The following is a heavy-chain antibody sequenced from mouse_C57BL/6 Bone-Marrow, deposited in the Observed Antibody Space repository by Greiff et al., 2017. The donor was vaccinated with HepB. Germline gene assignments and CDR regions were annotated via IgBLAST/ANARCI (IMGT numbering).Heavy chain of an antibody. CDR1: GFNIKNTY. J-gene: IGHJ1*03. D-gene: IGHD1-1*01. CDR3: ARGGYYYGSSPHWYFDV. CDR2: IDPANGNT. Sequence: VQLQQSVAELVRPGASVKLSCTASGFNIKNTYMHWVKQRPEQGLEWIGRIDPANGNTKYAPKFQGKATLTADTSSNTAYLQLSSLTSEDTAIYYCARGGYYYGSSPHWYFDVWGTGTTVTVSS. V-gene: IGHV14-3*01.